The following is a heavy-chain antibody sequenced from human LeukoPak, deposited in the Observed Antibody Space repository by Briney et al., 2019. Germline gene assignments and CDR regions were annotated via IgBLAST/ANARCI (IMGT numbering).Heavy chain of an antibody. D-gene: IGHD3/OR15-3a*01. CDR2: ISSSGSTI. J-gene: IGHJ6*03. CDR3: ARVRTGDYYYYYMDV. Sequence: GGSLRLSCAASGFTFSDYYMSWIRQAPGKGLEWVSYISSSGSTIYYADSVKGRFTISRDNAKNSLYLQMNSLRAEDTAVYYCARVRTGDYYYYYMDVWGKGTTVTVSS. CDR1: GFTFSDYY. V-gene: IGHV3-11*04.